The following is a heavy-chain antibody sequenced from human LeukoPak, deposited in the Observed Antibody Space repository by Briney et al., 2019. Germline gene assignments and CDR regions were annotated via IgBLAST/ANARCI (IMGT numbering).Heavy chain of an antibody. D-gene: IGHD4-23*01. CDR3: ARDLSLGYGGNSGSAAEDY. CDR1: GGTFSSYA. J-gene: IGHJ4*02. Sequence: GASVKVSCKASGGTFSSYAISWVRQAPGQGLEWMGGIIPIFGTANYAQKFQGRVTITADESTSTAYMELSSLRSEDTAVYYCARDLSLGYGGNSGSAAEDYWGQGTLVTVSS. CDR2: IIPIFGTA. V-gene: IGHV1-69*13.